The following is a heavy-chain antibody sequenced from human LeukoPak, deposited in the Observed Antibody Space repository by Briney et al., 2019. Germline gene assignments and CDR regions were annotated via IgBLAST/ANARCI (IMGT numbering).Heavy chain of an antibody. CDR3: ASSEGYYYYFYMDV. CDR1: GGSISSYN. J-gene: IGHJ6*03. V-gene: IGHV4-59*01. CDR2: IYYSGST. Sequence: SETLTLTCTFSGGSISSYNWSWIRQPPGKGLELIGYIYYSGSTNYNPSLKSRVTISVDTSKNQFSLKLSSVTAADTGVYYCASSEGYYYYFYMDVWGKGTTVTVSS.